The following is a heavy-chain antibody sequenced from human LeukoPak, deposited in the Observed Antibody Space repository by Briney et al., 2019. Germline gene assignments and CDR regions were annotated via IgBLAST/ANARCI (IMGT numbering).Heavy chain of an antibody. V-gene: IGHV3-48*03. D-gene: IGHD6-13*01. CDR2: ISSTGSPK. CDR3: ARPAGSSWYFFGS. CDR1: GFTLSSYE. J-gene: IGHJ4*02. Sequence: GGSLRLSCAASGFTLSSYEMNWVRQAPGEGLEWVSYISSTGSPKNYADSVKGRFTISRDTARNTLYLEMSSLRVEDTAVYYCARPAGSSWYFFGSWGQGTLVTVSS.